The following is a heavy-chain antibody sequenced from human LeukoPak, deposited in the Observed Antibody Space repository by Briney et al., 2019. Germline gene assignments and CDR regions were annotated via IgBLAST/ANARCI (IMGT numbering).Heavy chain of an antibody. CDR1: GYTFTSYG. D-gene: IGHD6-6*01. Sequence: ASVKVSCKASGYTFTSYGISWVRQAPGQGLEWMGWISAYNGNTNYAQKLQGRVTMTTDTSTSTAYMELRSLRSDDTAVYYCARDAIAARPIYYYMDVWGKGTTVTVSS. CDR3: ARDAIAARPIYYYMDV. V-gene: IGHV1-18*01. CDR2: ISAYNGNT. J-gene: IGHJ6*03.